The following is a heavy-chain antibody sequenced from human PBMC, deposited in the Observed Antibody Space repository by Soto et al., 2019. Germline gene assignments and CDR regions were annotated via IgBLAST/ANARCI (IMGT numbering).Heavy chain of an antibody. CDR3: ARDRKNWNYATHDAFDI. D-gene: IGHD1-7*01. V-gene: IGHV1-3*04. CDR1: GYTFSNYA. CDR2: INTGNGNT. Sequence: VKVSCKASGYTFSNYAIHWVRQAPGQRLQWMGWINTGNGNTKSSQKLQGRVTITRDTSASTVYMQLSSLTSEDTAVYYCARDRKNWNYATHDAFDIWGQGTMVTVSS. J-gene: IGHJ3*02.